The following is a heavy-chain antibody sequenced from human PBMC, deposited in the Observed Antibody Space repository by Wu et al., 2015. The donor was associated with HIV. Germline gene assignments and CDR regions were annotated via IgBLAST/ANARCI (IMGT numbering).Heavy chain of an antibody. Sequence: QAQLMQSGGEVKKPGSSVKVSCKTSGGTFHNYAIAWVRQAPGQGLEWMGGLSPLSVGGKYSQRFQGRVTITTDESTATVYMELSSLKSEDTAVYYCARTHSKAAVVGPSNWFDPWGQGTLVIVSS. CDR1: GGTFHNYA. CDR3: ARTHSKAAVVGPSNWFDP. V-gene: IGHV1-69*05. CDR2: LSPLSVGG. D-gene: IGHD6-19*01. J-gene: IGHJ5*02.